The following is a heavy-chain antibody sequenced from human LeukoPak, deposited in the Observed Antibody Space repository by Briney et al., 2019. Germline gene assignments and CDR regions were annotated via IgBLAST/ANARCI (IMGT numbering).Heavy chain of an antibody. CDR2: IYTSGST. V-gene: IGHV4-61*02. D-gene: IGHD6-19*01. CDR1: GASLSSGSDY. J-gene: IGHJ4*02. CDR3: ASIAVAAPQVDY. Sequence: SETLSLTCTVSGASLSSGSDYWTWIRQPAGEGLEWIGRIYTSGSTNYNPSLKSRVTMSVDTSKNQFSLKLSSVTAADTAVYYCASIAVAAPQVDYWGQGTLVTVSS.